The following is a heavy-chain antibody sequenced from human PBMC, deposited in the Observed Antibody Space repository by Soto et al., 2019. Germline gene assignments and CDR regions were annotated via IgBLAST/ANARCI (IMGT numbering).Heavy chain of an antibody. D-gene: IGHD3-22*01. Sequence: ASVKVSCKASGYTFTSYYMHWVRQAPGQGLEWMGIINPSGGSTSYAQKFQGRVTMTRDTSTSTVYMELSSLRSEDTAVYYCARDPRCYYDRSGPFDYWGQGTLVTVSS. CDR1: GYTFTSYY. J-gene: IGHJ4*02. V-gene: IGHV1-46*01. CDR3: ARDPRCYYDRSGPFDY. CDR2: INPSGGST.